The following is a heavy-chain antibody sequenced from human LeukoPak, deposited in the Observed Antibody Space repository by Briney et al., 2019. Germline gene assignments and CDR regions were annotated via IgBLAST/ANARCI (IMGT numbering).Heavy chain of an antibody. V-gene: IGHV4-4*07. J-gene: IGHJ4*02. CDR2: IYTSGST. Sequence: PLETLSVTCTVSGGSINNSYWTWIRQSAGKGLEWLGRIYTSGSTNYNPSLKSRVTMSVDTSKNQFSLKLNSVTAADTAVYYCARERVTRSTSYDFWSGYSGTFDYWGQGTLVTVSS. CDR3: ARERVTRSTSYDFWSGYSGTFDY. CDR1: GGSINNSY. D-gene: IGHD3-3*01.